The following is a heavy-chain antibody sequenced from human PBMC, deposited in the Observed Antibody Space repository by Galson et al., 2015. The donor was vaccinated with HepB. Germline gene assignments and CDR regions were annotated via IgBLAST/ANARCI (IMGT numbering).Heavy chain of an antibody. Sequence: SLRLSCAASGFTFSRYVMHWVRQAPGKGLEWVAVISDDGTNKYYADSVKGRFTISRDNSKNTLYLQMNSLRVEDTAVYYCARSFGSGWLGFDYWGQGTLVTVSS. CDR2: ISDDGTNK. CDR3: ARSFGSGWLGFDY. D-gene: IGHD6-19*01. J-gene: IGHJ4*02. V-gene: IGHV3-30-3*01. CDR1: GFTFSRYV.